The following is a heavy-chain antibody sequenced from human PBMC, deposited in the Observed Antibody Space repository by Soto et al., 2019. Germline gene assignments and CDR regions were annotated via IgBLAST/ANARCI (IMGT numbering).Heavy chain of an antibody. CDR2: IYDSGST. CDR3: ARGSSSYYDYGMDV. V-gene: IGHV4-30-2*01. J-gene: IGHJ6*02. Sequence: QLQLQESGSGLVRPSQTLSLTCTVSGDSISRGGYSWTWIRQPPGKAPEWIGNIYDSGSTSYNPSLKSRVTMSVDRSTHQFSLKLTSVTAADTAVYFCARGSSSYYDYGMDVWGQGTTVTVSS. D-gene: IGHD6-19*01. CDR1: GDSISRGGYS.